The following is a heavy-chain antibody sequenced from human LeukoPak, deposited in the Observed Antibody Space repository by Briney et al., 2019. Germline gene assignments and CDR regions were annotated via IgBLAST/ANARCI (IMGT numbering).Heavy chain of an antibody. J-gene: IGHJ5*02. D-gene: IGHD3-22*01. CDR2: IIPILGIA. V-gene: IGHV1-69*04. CDR1: GGTFSSYA. Sequence: GASVKVSCKASGGTFSSYAISWVRQAPGQGLEWMGRIIPILGIANYAQKFQGRVTITADKSTSTAYMELSSLRSEDTAVYYCHSSGYSNWFDPCDQGTLVTVSS. CDR3: HSSGYSNWFDP.